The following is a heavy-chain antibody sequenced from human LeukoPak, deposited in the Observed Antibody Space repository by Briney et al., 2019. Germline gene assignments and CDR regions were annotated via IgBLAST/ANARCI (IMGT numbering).Heavy chain of an antibody. CDR1: GGSISSSSYY. CDR3: ARDPDVRTGYYYFDY. V-gene: IGHV4-39*07. D-gene: IGHD3/OR15-3a*01. J-gene: IGHJ4*02. Sequence: SETLSLTCTVSGGSISSSSYYWGWIRQPPGKGLEWIGSIYYSGSTYYNPSLKSRVTISVDTSKNQFSLKLSSVTAADTAVYYCARDPDVRTGYYYFDYWGQGILVTVSS. CDR2: IYYSGST.